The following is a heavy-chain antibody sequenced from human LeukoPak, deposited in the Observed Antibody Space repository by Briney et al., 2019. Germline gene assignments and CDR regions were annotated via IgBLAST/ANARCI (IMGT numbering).Heavy chain of an antibody. V-gene: IGHV3-66*01. CDR2: IFSGGGA. J-gene: IGHJ3*02. D-gene: IGHD2-15*01. CDR1: GFTVSSSY. Sequence: PGGSLRPSCAASGFTVSSSYMNWVRQAPGKGLEWVSLIFSGGGAYYADSVKGRFTISRDNSKNTLFLQMNSLRAEDTAVYYCARGGVVYPDSFDIWGRGTMVTVSS. CDR3: ARGGVVYPDSFDI.